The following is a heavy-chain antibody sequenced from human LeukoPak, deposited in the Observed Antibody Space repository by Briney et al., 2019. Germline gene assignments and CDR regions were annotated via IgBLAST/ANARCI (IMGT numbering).Heavy chain of an antibody. V-gene: IGHV3-30*02. Sequence: GGSLRLSCAASGFTFSSYGMHWVRQAPGKGLEWVAFIRYDGSNKYYADSVKGRFTISRDNSKNTLYLQMNSLRAEDTAVYYCAKIPNPAAGMGDYWGQGTLVTVSS. CDR3: AKIPNPAAGMGDY. CDR1: GFTFSSYG. CDR2: IRYDGSNK. D-gene: IGHD6-13*01. J-gene: IGHJ4*02.